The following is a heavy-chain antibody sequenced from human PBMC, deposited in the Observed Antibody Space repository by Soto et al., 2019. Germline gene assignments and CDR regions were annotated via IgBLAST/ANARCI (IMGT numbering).Heavy chain of an antibody. D-gene: IGHD2-2*03. V-gene: IGHV3-13*01. CDR3: ARDLRGYCSSTSCYADSYCYYYHMAV. CDR2: IGTAGDT. CDR1: GVTFSSYD. J-gene: IGHJ6*03. Sequence: PGGALRLSCAASGVTFSSYDMHWGRQATGKGLEWVSAIGTAGDTYYPGSVKGRFTISRENAKNSLYLQMNSLRAEDTAVYYCARDLRGYCSSTSCYADSYCYYYHMAVWGKRTTVTVSS.